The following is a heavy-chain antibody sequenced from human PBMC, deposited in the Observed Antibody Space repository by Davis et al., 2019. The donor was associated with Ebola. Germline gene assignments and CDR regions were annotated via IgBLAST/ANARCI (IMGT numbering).Heavy chain of an antibody. CDR2: INHSGST. V-gene: IGHV4-34*01. Sequence: GSLRLSCATSGFTFSSYWMSWIRQPPGKGLEWIGEINHSGSTNYNPSLKSRVTISVDTSKNQFSLKLSSVTAADTAVYYCARDRPQYYYDSSGYQTDWYFDLWGRGTLVTVSS. D-gene: IGHD3-22*01. J-gene: IGHJ2*01. CDR1: GFTFSSYW. CDR3: ARDRPQYYYDSSGYQTDWYFDL.